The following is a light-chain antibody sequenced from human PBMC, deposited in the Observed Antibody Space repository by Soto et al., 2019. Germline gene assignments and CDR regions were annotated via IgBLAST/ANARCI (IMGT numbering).Light chain of an antibody. CDR3: QSYDSSLSGYV. J-gene: IGLJ1*01. V-gene: IGLV1-40*01. CDR1: SSNIGAGYD. Sequence: QSVLTRPPSVSGAPGQRVTISCTGSSSNIGAGYDVHWYQQLPGTAPKLLIYANSNRPSGVPDRFSGSKSGTSASLAITGLQAEDEADYHCQSYDSSLSGYVFGTGTKVTVL. CDR2: ANS.